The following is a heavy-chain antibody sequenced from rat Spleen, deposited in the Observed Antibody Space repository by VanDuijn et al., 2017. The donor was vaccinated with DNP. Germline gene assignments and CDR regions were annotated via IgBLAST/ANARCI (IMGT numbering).Heavy chain of an antibody. CDR2: VIYDGRST. V-gene: IGHV5-17*01. CDR3: ARPDY. J-gene: IGHJ2*01. CDR1: GFIFSDYA. Sequence: EVQLVESGGGLVQPGNSLKLSCAASGFIFSDYAMAWVRRSPKKGLEWVATVIYDGRSTYYRDSVKGRFTISRDNAESTLYLQMDSLRSEDTATYYCARPDYWGQGVMVTVSS.